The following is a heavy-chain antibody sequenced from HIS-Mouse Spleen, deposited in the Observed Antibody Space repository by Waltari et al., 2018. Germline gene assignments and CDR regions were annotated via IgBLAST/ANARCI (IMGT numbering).Heavy chain of an antibody. CDR2: IYYSGST. J-gene: IGHJ2*01. CDR1: GGSISSSRHY. V-gene: IGHV4-39*07. CDR3: AREIPYSSSWYDWYFDL. Sequence: QLHLQESGPGLVKPSETLSLTCTVSGGSISSSRHYWGWISQPPGKGLEWIGSIYYSGSTYYNPSLKSRVTISVDTSKNQFSLKLSSVTAADTAVYYCAREIPYSSSWYDWYFDLWGRGTLVTVSS. D-gene: IGHD6-13*01.